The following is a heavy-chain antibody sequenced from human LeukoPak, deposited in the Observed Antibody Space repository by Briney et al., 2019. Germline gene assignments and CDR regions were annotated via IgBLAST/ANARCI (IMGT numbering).Heavy chain of an antibody. CDR3: ASTDYSNYFLDY. D-gene: IGHD4-11*01. Sequence: GGSLRLSCAVSGFTFSGYWMSWVRPAPGKGLEGVANIKQEGSEKDYVDSVKGRFTISRDNAKNSLYLQMNSLRAEDTAVYYCASTDYSNYFLDYWGQGTLVTVSS. V-gene: IGHV3-7*01. J-gene: IGHJ4*02. CDR1: GFTFSGYW. CDR2: IKQEGSEK.